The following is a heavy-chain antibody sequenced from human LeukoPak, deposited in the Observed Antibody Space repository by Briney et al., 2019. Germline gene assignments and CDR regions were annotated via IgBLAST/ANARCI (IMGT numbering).Heavy chain of an antibody. V-gene: IGHV4-4*02. CDR3: ARDQWLLRGGDHDAFDI. J-gene: IGHJ3*02. D-gene: IGHD6-19*01. CDR2: IFHSGTT. CDR1: GGSISSTHW. Sequence: PSGTLSLTCAVSGGSISSTHWWYWVRQPPGKGLEWIGEIFHSGTTNYNPSLKSRVTISIDKSKNQFFLKLSSVTAADTAVYYCARDQWLLRGGDHDAFDIWGQGTMVTVSS.